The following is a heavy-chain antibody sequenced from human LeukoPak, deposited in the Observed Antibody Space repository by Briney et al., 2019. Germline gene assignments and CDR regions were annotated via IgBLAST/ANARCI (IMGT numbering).Heavy chain of an antibody. CDR3: ARRSWTTGLVPPGVDY. Sequence: PGGSLRLSCAASGFTVSSNYMSWVRQAPGKGLEWVSDIYSGGSTYYADSVKGRFTISRDNSKNTLYLQMNSLRAEDTAVYYCARRSWTTGLVPPGVDYWGQGTLVTVSS. CDR1: GFTVSSNY. CDR2: IYSGGST. V-gene: IGHV3-53*01. D-gene: IGHD4-17*01. J-gene: IGHJ4*02.